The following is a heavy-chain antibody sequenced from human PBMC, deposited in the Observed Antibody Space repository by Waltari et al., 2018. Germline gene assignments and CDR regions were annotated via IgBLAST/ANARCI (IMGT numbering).Heavy chain of an antibody. D-gene: IGHD2-15*01. Sequence: QVLLQESGPGLVKPSETLSLTCTVSGGSISGYYWNWIRQPPGKGLEWIGRISTSGSTNHNPSRKSRVTISINTSNNQFSLKLSAVTAADTAVYYCARDHYCSGGACYPGGSAFDIWGQGTMVTVSS. J-gene: IGHJ3*02. CDR3: ARDHYCSGGACYPGGSAFDI. V-gene: IGHV4-4*07. CDR2: ISTSGST. CDR1: GGSISGYY.